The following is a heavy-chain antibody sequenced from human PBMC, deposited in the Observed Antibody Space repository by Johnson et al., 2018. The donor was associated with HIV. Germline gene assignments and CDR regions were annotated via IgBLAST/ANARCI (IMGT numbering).Heavy chain of an antibody. CDR1: GFTLSYYG. V-gene: IGHV3-33*08. CDR2: ISGSGGST. J-gene: IGHJ3*02. D-gene: IGHD5-12*01. Sequence: QVQLVESGGGVVQPGRSLRLSCAASGFTLSYYGVHWVRQAPGKGLEWVAVISGSGGSTYYADSVKGRFTISRDNSKNTLYLQMNSLRAEDTAVYYCARDLGVATAKVNAFDIWGQGTMVTVSS. CDR3: ARDLGVATAKVNAFDI.